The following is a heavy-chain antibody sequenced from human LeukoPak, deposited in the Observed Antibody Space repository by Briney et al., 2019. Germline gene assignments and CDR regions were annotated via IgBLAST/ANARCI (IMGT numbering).Heavy chain of an antibody. CDR1: GDDVSSNTAA. D-gene: IGHD3-3*01. V-gene: IGHV6-1*01. Sequence: SQTLSLTCAISGDDVSSNTAAWNWIRQSPSSGLEWLGRTYYRSKWHNEYTPSVQSRITLNADTSKNQFSLQLNSVSPDDTAVYYCARYDFWSGYYRGGGAFDIWGQGTMVTVSS. CDR3: ARYDFWSGYYRGGGAFDI. CDR2: TYYRSKWHN. J-gene: IGHJ3*02.